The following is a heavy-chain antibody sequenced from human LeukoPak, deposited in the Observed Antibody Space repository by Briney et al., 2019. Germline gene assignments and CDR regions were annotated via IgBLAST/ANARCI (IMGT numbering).Heavy chain of an antibody. CDR2: INPNSGGT. V-gene: IGHV1-2*02. Sequence: ASVKVSCKASGYTSTGYYMHWVRQAPGQGLEWMGWINPNSGGTNYAQKFQGRVTMTRDTSISTAYMELSRLRSDDTAVYYCARGPSIRRYYDSSGYPRAIFDYWGQGTLVTVSS. D-gene: IGHD3-22*01. CDR1: GYTSTGYY. J-gene: IGHJ4*02. CDR3: ARGPSIRRYYDSSGYPRAIFDY.